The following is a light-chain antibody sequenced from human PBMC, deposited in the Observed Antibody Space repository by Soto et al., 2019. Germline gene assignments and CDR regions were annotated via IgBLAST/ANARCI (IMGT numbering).Light chain of an antibody. CDR3: QQRSIWPLT. V-gene: IGKV3-11*01. CDR1: QNIRNY. CDR2: DAS. J-gene: IGKJ4*01. Sequence: EIVLTQSPATLYLSQGERATLSCRASQNIRNYLAWYQQKPGQAPRLLISDASNRVTGIPARFSGSGSGTDFTLTISSLEPEDFAVYSCQQRSIWPLTFGGGTKVEIK.